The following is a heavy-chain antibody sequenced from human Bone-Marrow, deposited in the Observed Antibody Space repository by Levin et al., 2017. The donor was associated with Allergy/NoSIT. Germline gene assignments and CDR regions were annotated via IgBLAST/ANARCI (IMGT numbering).Heavy chain of an antibody. CDR2: IYPGDSDT. V-gene: IGHV5-51*01. Sequence: GESLKISCKGSGYSFTSYWIGWVRQMPGKGLEWMGIIYPGDSDTRYSPSFQGQVTISADKSISTAYLQWSSLKASDTAMYYCARHGADILTGGDAFDIWGQGTMVTVSS. CDR3: ARHGADILTGGDAFDI. J-gene: IGHJ3*02. D-gene: IGHD3-9*01. CDR1: GYSFTSYW.